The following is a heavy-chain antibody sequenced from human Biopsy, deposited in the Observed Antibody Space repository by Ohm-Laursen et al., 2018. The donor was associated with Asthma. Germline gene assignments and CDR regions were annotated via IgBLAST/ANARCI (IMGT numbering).Heavy chain of an antibody. CDR2: IMTVFGTT. V-gene: IGHV1-69*13. CDR3: ARCQVGYSSGWSLLLKKIYYSGMDV. J-gene: IGHJ6*02. D-gene: IGHD6-19*01. Sequence: SVKVSCKISGYSLTDLSMHWVRQAPGQGLEWLGGIMTVFGTTNYAQKFQDRVTITADESTSTAYMEVTSLRSEDTAIYYCARCQVGYSSGWSLLLKKIYYSGMDVWGQGTAVTVSS. CDR1: GYSLTDLS.